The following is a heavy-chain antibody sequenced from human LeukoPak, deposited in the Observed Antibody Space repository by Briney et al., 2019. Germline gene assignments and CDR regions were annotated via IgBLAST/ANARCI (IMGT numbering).Heavy chain of an antibody. CDR1: GYTFTGYY. CDR3: ALRGGGGYPLVYFDY. J-gene: IGHJ4*02. D-gene: IGHD1-26*01. V-gene: IGHV1-2*06. Sequence: GASVKVSCKASGYTFTGYYMHWVRQAPGQGLEWMGRIKPNSGGTNYAQKLQGRGTMTSDTSIRTAYMELSRLRSDDSAVYYCALRGGGGYPLVYFDYWGQGALVTVSS. CDR2: IKPNSGGT.